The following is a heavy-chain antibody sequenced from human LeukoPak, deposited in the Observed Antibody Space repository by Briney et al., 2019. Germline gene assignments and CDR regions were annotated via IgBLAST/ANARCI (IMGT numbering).Heavy chain of an antibody. CDR1: GGSFSGYY. CDR2: ISHSGST. Sequence: PSETLSLTCAVYGGSFSGYYWSWIRQPPGKGLEWIGEISHSGSTNYNPSLKSRVTISVDTSKNQFSLKLSSVTAADTAVYYCARLYCSGGSCYRGGDYWGQGTLVTVSS. CDR3: ARLYCSGGSCYRGGDY. D-gene: IGHD2-15*01. V-gene: IGHV4-34*01. J-gene: IGHJ4*02.